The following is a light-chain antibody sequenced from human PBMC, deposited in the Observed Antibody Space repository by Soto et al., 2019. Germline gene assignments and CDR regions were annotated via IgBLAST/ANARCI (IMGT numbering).Light chain of an antibody. J-gene: IGKJ2*01. CDR3: IQGTHWPPT. CDR1: QSLVFSDGDTY. CDR2: KVS. Sequence: DVVMTQSPRSLPVTLGQSVSISCRSRQSLVFSDGDTYLSWFQQRPGQSPRHLIYKVSDRDSGVPDRFSGSGSGTDFTLKITRVEAEDVGVYYCIQGTHWPPTFGQGTKLEIK. V-gene: IGKV2-30*01.